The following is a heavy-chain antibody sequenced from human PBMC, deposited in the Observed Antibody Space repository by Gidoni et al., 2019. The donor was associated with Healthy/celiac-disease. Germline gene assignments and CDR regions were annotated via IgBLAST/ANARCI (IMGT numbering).Heavy chain of an antibody. J-gene: IGHJ4*02. Sequence: EVQLVQSGAEGKKPGESLRISCKGSGYSFTSYWIRWVRPMPGKGLEWMGRIDPSDSSTNYSPSFQGHVTISADKSISTAYLQWSSLKASDTAMYYCALLTGTNGPFDYWGQGTLVTVSS. CDR3: ALLTGTNGPFDY. CDR1: GYSFTSYW. D-gene: IGHD1-20*01. CDR2: IDPSDSST. V-gene: IGHV5-10-1*03.